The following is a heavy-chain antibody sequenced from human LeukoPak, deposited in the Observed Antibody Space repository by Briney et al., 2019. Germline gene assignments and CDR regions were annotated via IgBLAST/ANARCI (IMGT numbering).Heavy chain of an antibody. CDR2: IYSSGRT. V-gene: IGHV3-66*01. D-gene: IGHD3/OR15-3a*01. CDR3: TRDRTLIFGPSYYYYGMDV. CDR1: GFTFSDYY. Sequence: GGSLRLSCAASGFTFSDYYMSWVRQAPGKGLEWVSIIYSSGRTHYADSVKGRFTISRDGSKNTLYLQMKSLRAEDTAMYYCTRDRTLIFGPSYYYYGMDVGGQGTTVIVSS. J-gene: IGHJ6*02.